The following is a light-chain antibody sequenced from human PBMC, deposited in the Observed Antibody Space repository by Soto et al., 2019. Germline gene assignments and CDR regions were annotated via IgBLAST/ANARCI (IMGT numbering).Light chain of an antibody. V-gene: IGKV1-5*01. CDR3: QNSYNSPWT. J-gene: IGKJ1*01. CDR2: DAS. Sequence: DIQMTQSPSTLSASLGDRATITCRASQSISSWLAWYQQKPGKAPKLLIYDASSLESGVPSRFSGSGSGTDFTLTISSLQPEDFATYYCQNSYNSPWTFGQGTKVDIK. CDR1: QSISSW.